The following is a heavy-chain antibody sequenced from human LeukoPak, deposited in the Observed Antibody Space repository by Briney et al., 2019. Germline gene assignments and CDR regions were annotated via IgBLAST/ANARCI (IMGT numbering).Heavy chain of an antibody. CDR1: GFTFSDYY. Sequence: PGGSLILSCAASGFTFSDYYMSWIRQAPGKGLEWVSYISSSGSTIYYADSVKGRFTISRDNAKNSLYLQMNSLRAEDTAVYYCARESITMVRGVPATAFDYWGQGTLVTVSS. CDR2: ISSSGSTI. V-gene: IGHV3-11*04. D-gene: IGHD3-10*01. CDR3: ARESITMVRGVPATAFDY. J-gene: IGHJ4*02.